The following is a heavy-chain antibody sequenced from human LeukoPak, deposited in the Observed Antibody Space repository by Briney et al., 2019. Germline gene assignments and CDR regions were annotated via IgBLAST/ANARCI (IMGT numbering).Heavy chain of an antibody. CDR3: VPGGVIVVATSDY. V-gene: IGHV3-73*01. Sequence: GGSLRLSCAASGFTFSGSAMHWVRQVSGKGLEWVGRIRSKANSYATAYAASVKGRFTISRDDSKNTAYLQMNSLKTEDTAVYYCVPGGVIVVATSDYWGQGTLVTVSS. CDR1: GFTFSGSA. CDR2: IRSKANSYAT. D-gene: IGHD3-22*01. J-gene: IGHJ4*02.